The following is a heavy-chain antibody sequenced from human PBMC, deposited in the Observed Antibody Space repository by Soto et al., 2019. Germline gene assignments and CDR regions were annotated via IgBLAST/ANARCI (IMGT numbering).Heavy chain of an antibody. D-gene: IGHD3-22*01. CDR3: ARVRLGYYDSSGYYYFDY. CDR1: GGSISSYY. V-gene: IGHV4-59*01. Sequence: SETLSLTXTVSGGSISSYYWSWIRQPPGKGLEWIGYIYYSGSTNYNPSLKSRVTISVDTSKNQFSLKLSSVTAADTAVYYCARVRLGYYDSSGYYYFDYWGQGTLVTVSS. CDR2: IYYSGST. J-gene: IGHJ4*02.